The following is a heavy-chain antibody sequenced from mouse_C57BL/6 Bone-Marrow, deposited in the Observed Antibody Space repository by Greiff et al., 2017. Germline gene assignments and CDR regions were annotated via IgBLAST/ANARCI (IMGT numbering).Heavy chain of an antibody. V-gene: IGHV1-63*01. CDR3: ARTGDPYNPEGGMDY. D-gene: IGHD1-1*02. CDR2: IYPGGGYT. CDR1: GYTFTNYW. Sequence: VQLQQSGAELVRPGTSVKMSCKASGYTFTNYWIGWAKQRPGHGLEWIGDIYPGGGYTNYNEKFKGKATLTADKSSSTAYMQFSSLTSEDSAIYYCARTGDPYNPEGGMDYWGQGTSVTVSA. J-gene: IGHJ4*01.